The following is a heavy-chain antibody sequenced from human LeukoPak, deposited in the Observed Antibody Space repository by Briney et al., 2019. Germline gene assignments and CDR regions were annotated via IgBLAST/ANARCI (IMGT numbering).Heavy chain of an antibody. CDR1: GYSISSGYY. Sequence: SETLSLTCTVSGYSISSGYYWGWIRQPPGMGLEWIGNIYHSGSTYYNPSLKSRVTISVDTSKNQFSLKLSSVTAADTAVYYCARDRSPYGSGRGWFDPWGQGTLVTVSS. CDR3: ARDRSPYGSGRGWFDP. J-gene: IGHJ5*02. D-gene: IGHD3-10*01. V-gene: IGHV4-38-2*02. CDR2: IYHSGST.